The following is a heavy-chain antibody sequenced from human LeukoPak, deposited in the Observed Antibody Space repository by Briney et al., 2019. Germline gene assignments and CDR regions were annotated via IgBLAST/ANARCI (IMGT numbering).Heavy chain of an antibody. V-gene: IGHV3-21*01. CDR1: GFTFSSYS. D-gene: IGHD5-12*01. CDR2: ISSSSSYI. CDR3: ARDGTGYSGYDLNMDV. Sequence: AGGSLRLSCAASGFTFSSYSMNWVRQAPGKGLEWVSSISSSSSYIYYADSVKGRFTISRDNAKNSLYLQMNSLRAEDTAVYYCARDGTGYSGYDLNMDVWGKGTTVTVSS. J-gene: IGHJ6*03.